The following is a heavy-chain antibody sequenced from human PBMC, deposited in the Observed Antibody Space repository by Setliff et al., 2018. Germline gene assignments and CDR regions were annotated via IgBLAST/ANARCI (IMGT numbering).Heavy chain of an antibody. D-gene: IGHD4-17*01. V-gene: IGHV4-39*07. CDR1: GGSISSSSYY. Sequence: NPSETLSLTCTVSGGSISSSSYYWGWIRQPPGKGLEWIGSIYYSGSTYYNPSLKSRVTISVDMSKNQFSLKLSSVTAADTAVYYCARDPLTTNRRRAFDIWGQGTMVTVSS. CDR3: ARDPLTTNRRRAFDI. CDR2: IYYSGST. J-gene: IGHJ3*02.